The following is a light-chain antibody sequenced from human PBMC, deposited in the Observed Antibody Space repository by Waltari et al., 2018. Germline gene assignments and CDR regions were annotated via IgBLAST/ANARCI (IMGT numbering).Light chain of an antibody. J-gene: IGKJ5*01. CDR1: RSVLYSSKNKNY. Sequence: DIVMTQSPDSLAVSLGERATINCKSSRSVLYSSKNKNYLAWYQQKPRQPPKLLIYWAASRESGVPDRFSGSWSGTDFPLTISSLQAEDVAVYYCQQYYSTPITFGQGTRLEIK. CDR3: QQYYSTPIT. CDR2: WAA. V-gene: IGKV4-1*01.